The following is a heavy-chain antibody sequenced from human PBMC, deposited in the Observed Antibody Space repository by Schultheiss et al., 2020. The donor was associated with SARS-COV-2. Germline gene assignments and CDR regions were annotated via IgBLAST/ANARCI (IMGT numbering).Heavy chain of an antibody. CDR2: INHSGST. D-gene: IGHD3-22*01. Sequence: SQTLSLTCTVSGGSISSSSYYWGWIRQPPGKGLEWIGEINHSGSTNYNPSLKSRVTMSVDTSKNQFSLKLNSVTAADTAVYYCARAGRFITTYAFDIWGQGTMVTVSS. CDR1: GGSISSSSYY. CDR3: ARAGRFITTYAFDI. V-gene: IGHV4-39*07. J-gene: IGHJ3*02.